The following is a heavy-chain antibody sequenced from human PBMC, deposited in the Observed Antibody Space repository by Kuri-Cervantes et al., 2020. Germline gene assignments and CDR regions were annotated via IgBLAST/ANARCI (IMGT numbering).Heavy chain of an antibody. CDR2: IYYSGST. CDR1: GGSISSYY. V-gene: IGHV4-59*12. J-gene: IGHJ4*02. CDR3: ARGSNYNWGK. D-gene: IGHD3-16*01. Sequence: SETLSLTCTVSGGSISSYYWSRIRQPPGKGLDWIGYIYYSGSTNYNPSLKSRVTISVDNSKNQFSLNLNSVAAADTAVYFCARGSNYNWGKWGQGTLVTVSS.